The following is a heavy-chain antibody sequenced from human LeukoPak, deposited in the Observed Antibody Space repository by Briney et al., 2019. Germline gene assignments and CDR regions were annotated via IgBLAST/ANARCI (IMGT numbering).Heavy chain of an antibody. V-gene: IGHV3-7*01. CDR3: ARYCSGLCTEYHFDS. D-gene: IGHD2-15*01. CDR1: EFTFSNYW. Sequence: GGSLRLSCAASEFTFSNYWMSWVRQAPGKGLEWVANIRQDGDEKRYVDSVKGRFSISRDNAKNSLYLQMSNLRAEDTAVYYRARYCSGLCTEYHFDSWGQGTLVTVSS. J-gene: IGHJ4*02. CDR2: IRQDGDEK.